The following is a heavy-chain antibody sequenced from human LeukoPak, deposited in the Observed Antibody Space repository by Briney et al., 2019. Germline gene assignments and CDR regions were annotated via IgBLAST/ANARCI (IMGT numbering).Heavy chain of an antibody. CDR2: IKQDGSEK. V-gene: IGHV3-7*01. CDR1: GFTFSNYW. J-gene: IGHJ5*02. D-gene: IGHD6-13*01. CDR3: AREISSWYRTEGRFDP. Sequence: GGSLRLSCAASGFTFSNYWMSWVRQAPGKGLEWVANIKQDGSEKSYVDSVTGRFTISRDDAKNSLYLQMNSLRAEDTAVYYCAREISSWYRTEGRFDPWGQGTLVTVSS.